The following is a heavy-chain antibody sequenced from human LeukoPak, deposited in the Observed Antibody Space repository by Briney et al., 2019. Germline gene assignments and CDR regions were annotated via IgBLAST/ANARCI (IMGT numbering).Heavy chain of an antibody. CDR3: ARGSTYYDSSGQVPFDY. D-gene: IGHD3-22*01. Sequence: GGSLRLSCAASGFTFSSYAMHWVRQAPGKGLEWGSYISGSSSTIYYADSVKGRFTISRDNGKNTLYLQMNSQRAEDTAVYYCARGSTYYDSSGQVPFDYWGQGTLVTVSS. CDR2: ISGSSSTI. CDR1: GFTFSSYA. J-gene: IGHJ4*02. V-gene: IGHV3-48*01.